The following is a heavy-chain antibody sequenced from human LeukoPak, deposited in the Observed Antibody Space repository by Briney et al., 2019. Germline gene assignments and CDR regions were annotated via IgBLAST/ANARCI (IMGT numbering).Heavy chain of an antibody. V-gene: IGHV3-7*04. CDR1: GFTFSSYW. Sequence: GGSLRLSCAASGFTFSSYWMSWVRQAPGKGLEWVANIKQDGSEKYYVDSVKGRFTISRDNAKNSLYLQMNSLRAEDTAVYYCARAPYGSGRLATFDYWGQGTLVTVSS. D-gene: IGHD3-10*01. J-gene: IGHJ4*02. CDR2: IKQDGSEK. CDR3: ARAPYGSGRLATFDY.